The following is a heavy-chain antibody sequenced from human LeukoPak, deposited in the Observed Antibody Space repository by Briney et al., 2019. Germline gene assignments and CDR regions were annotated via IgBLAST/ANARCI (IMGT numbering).Heavy chain of an antibody. D-gene: IGHD5-18*01. J-gene: IGHJ4*02. Sequence: SETLSLTCTVSGYSISSGYYWGWIRQPPGKGLEWIGSIYHSGSTYYNPSLKSRVTISVDTSKNQFSLKLSSVTAADTAVYYCAREGSAGYEAYWGQGTLVTVSS. CDR2: IYHSGST. CDR3: AREGSAGYEAY. CDR1: GYSISSGYY. V-gene: IGHV4-38-2*02.